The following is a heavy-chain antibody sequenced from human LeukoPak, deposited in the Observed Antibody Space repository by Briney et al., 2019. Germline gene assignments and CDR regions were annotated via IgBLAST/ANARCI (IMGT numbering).Heavy chain of an antibody. CDR1: GGSISSGGYY. Sequence: PSETLSLTCTVSGGSISSGGYYWSWIRQPPGKGLEWIGYIYHSGSTYYNPSLKSRVTISVDRSKNQFSLKLSSVTAADTAVYYCARHAENGCDRFDHWGQGTLVTVSS. V-gene: IGHV4-30-2*01. CDR3: ARHAENGCDRFDH. J-gene: IGHJ4*02. D-gene: IGHD5-12*01. CDR2: IYHSGST.